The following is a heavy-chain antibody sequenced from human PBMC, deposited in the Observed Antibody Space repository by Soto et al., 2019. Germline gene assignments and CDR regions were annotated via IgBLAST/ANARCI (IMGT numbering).Heavy chain of an antibody. J-gene: IGHJ4*02. D-gene: IGHD1-1*01. V-gene: IGHV4-39*07. CDR1: GGSISSSSYY. CDR3: ARSPREYKPYYFDY. Sequence: KPSETLSLTCTVSGGSISSSSYYWGWIRQPPGKGLEWIGRIYTSGSTNYNPSLKSRVTMSVDTSKNQFSLKLSSVTAADTAVYYCARSPREYKPYYFDYWGQGTLVTVSS. CDR2: IYTSGST.